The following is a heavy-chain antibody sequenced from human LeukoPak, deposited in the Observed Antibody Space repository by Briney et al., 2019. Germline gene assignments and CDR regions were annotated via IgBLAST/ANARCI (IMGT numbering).Heavy chain of an antibody. CDR1: GGSFRGYY. V-gene: IGHV4-34*01. CDR2: INHSGST. CDR3: ARGLSTIWFDP. Sequence: SETLSLTCAVYGGSFRGYYWSWIHQPPGKGLEWIGEINHSGSTNYNPSLKSRVTISVDTSKNQFSLNLSSVTAADTAVYYCARGLSTIWFDPWGQGTLVTVSS. D-gene: IGHD5-24*01. J-gene: IGHJ5*02.